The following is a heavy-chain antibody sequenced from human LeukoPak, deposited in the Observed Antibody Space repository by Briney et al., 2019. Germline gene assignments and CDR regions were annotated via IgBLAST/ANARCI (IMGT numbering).Heavy chain of an antibody. Sequence: GASVTVSCKASGYTFTSYAMHWARQAPGQRLEWMGWINAGNGNTKYSQKFQGRVTITRDTSASTAYMELSSLRSEDTAVYYCARGGYSGYDLPFDYWGQGTLVTVSS. V-gene: IGHV1-3*01. CDR2: INAGNGNT. CDR3: ARGGYSGYDLPFDY. CDR1: GYTFTSYA. D-gene: IGHD5-12*01. J-gene: IGHJ4*02.